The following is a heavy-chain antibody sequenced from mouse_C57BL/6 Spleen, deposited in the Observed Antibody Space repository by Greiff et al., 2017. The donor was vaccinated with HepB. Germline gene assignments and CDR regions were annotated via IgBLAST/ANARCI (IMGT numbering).Heavy chain of an antibody. CDR2: IDPETGGT. D-gene: IGHD2-5*01. Sequence: VQLQESGAELVRPGASVTLSCKASGYTFTDYEMHWVKQTPVHGLEWIGAIDPETGGTAYNQKFKGKAILTADKSSSTAYMELRSLTSEDSAVYYCTRIYSNYPYYFDYWGQGTTLTVSS. CDR3: TRIYSNYPYYFDY. CDR1: GYTFTDYE. J-gene: IGHJ2*01. V-gene: IGHV1-15*01.